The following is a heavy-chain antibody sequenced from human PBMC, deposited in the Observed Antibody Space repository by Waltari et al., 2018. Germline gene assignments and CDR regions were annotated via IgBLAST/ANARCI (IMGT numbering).Heavy chain of an antibody. J-gene: IGHJ4*02. CDR2: FYPSGTT. Sequence: QVQLQESGPGLVKPSETLSLTCTVSGGSISTYHWSWIRQPAGRGLEWIGRFYPSGTTNYNPALKSGVTMSVDGSKNLFSLRRSSVTAADTAVYYCARRYKGYDYSYFDYWGQGTLVTVSS. CDR3: ARRYKGYDYSYFDY. D-gene: IGHD5-12*01. V-gene: IGHV4-4*07. CDR1: GGSISTYH.